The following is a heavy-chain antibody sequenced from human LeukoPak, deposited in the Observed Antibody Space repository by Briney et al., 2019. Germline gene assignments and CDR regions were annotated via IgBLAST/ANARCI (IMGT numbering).Heavy chain of an antibody. V-gene: IGHV4-34*01. Sequence: SETLSLTCAVYGGSFSGYYWSWIRQPPGKGLEWIGEINHSGSTNYNPSLKSRVTISVDRSKNQFSLKLSSVTAADTAVYYCARDFGGSGSLDYWGQGTLVTVSS. CDR2: INHSGST. D-gene: IGHD3-10*01. CDR1: GGSFSGYY. J-gene: IGHJ4*02. CDR3: ARDFGGSGSLDY.